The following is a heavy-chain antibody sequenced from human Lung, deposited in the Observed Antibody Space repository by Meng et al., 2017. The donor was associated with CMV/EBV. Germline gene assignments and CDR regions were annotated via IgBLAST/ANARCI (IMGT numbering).Heavy chain of an antibody. Sequence: ASXXVSXKASGYPFTIYYMHWVRQAPGQGLEWMGIINPSAGGTSYAQKFRGRLTMTRDTSTSTVYMELSSLRSEDTAVYYCARDRGYANSWYEADYWDQGTLVTVSS. CDR1: GYPFTIYY. V-gene: IGHV1-46*01. CDR2: INPSAGGT. J-gene: IGHJ4*02. CDR3: ARDRGYANSWYEADY. D-gene: IGHD6-13*01.